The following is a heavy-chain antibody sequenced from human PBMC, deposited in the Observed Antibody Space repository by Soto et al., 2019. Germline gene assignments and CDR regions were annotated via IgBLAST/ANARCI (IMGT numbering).Heavy chain of an antibody. D-gene: IGHD4-17*01. V-gene: IGHV4-39*01. CDR2: IYYSGST. CDR3: ASPPIDYGDYVSDY. Sequence: PSETLSLTCTVSGGSISSSSYYWGWIRQPPGKGLEWIGGIYYSGSTYYNPSLKSRVTISVDTSKNQFSLKLSSVTAADTAVYYCASPPIDYGDYVSDYWGQGTLVTVSS. CDR1: GGSISSSSYY. J-gene: IGHJ4*02.